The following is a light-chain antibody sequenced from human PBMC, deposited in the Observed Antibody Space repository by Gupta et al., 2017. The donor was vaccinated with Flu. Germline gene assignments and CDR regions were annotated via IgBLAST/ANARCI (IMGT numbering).Light chain of an antibody. CDR2: RAS. CDR3: QQYNSYSWT. Sequence: DIQMTQSPSTLSASVGDRVTITCRASQSISRYLAWYQQKPGRAPKLLIYRASTLESGVPSRLSGSGSGTEFTLTISSLQPDDFATYYCQQYNSYSWTFGQGTKVEIK. CDR1: QSISRY. V-gene: IGKV1-5*03. J-gene: IGKJ1*01.